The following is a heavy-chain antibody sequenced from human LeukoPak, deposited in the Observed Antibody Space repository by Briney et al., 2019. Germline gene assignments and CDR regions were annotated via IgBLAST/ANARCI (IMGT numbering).Heavy chain of an antibody. CDR2: IYWNGGST. V-gene: IGHV3-20*04. Sequence: PGGSLRLSCAASGFTFDDYGMSWVRQAPGKGLEWVSDIYWNGGSTGYADSVKGRFTISRDNAKNSLYLQMNSLRAEDTAVYYCASPYSSRWYELCYWGQGTLVTVSS. J-gene: IGHJ4*02. D-gene: IGHD6-13*01. CDR1: GFTFDDYG. CDR3: ASPYSSRWYELCY.